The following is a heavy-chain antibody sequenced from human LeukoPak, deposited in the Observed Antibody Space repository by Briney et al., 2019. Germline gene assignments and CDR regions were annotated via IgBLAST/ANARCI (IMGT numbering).Heavy chain of an antibody. V-gene: IGHV1-18*01. CDR1: GFTFTSYG. CDR3: ARDRSSSAREN. J-gene: IGHJ4*02. D-gene: IGHD6-13*01. Sequence: ASVKVSCKTSGFTFTSYGISWMRPAPGQGLEWVGWISGYNGNTNYAQKFQDRVTMTTDTSTSTAYMELRNLRSDDTAFYYCARDRSSSARENWGQGTLVTVSS. CDR2: ISGYNGNT.